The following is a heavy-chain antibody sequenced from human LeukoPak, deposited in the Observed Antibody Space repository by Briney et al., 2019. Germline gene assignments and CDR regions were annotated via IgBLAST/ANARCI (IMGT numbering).Heavy chain of an antibody. D-gene: IGHD2-21*02. Sequence: GGSLRLSCVVSGFTFEYYAMHWVRQVPGKGLEWVSGISWNSGTIVYADSVKGRFTISRDNAKNSLYLQMNSLRAEDTALYYCAKDVGGRWPLYYFDYWGQGTLVTVSS. V-gene: IGHV3-9*01. J-gene: IGHJ4*02. CDR3: AKDVGGRWPLYYFDY. CDR1: GFTFEYYA. CDR2: ISWNSGTI.